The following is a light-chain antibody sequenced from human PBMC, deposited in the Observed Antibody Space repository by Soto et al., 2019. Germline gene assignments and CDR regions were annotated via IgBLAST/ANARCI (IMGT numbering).Light chain of an antibody. CDR3: KHSDSSNT. Sequence: DIVMTQSPDSLAVSLGERATISCKSSQSVLSRSNNKNFLAWYQQKPGQPPKLIMYWASTRESGVPDRFSGSGSVTDFTLTISSLQAEAVAVYYCKHSDSSNTFGPGTKVDIK. CDR2: WAS. CDR1: QSVLSRSNNKNF. J-gene: IGKJ3*01. V-gene: IGKV4-1*01.